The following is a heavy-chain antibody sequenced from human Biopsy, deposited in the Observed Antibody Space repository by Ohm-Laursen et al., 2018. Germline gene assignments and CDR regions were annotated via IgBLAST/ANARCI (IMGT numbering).Heavy chain of an antibody. CDR3: AREGDWIAPVDY. V-gene: IGHV3-21*01. CDR2: ISRGGQHI. J-gene: IGHJ4*02. D-gene: IGHD3/OR15-3a*01. Sequence: SLRLSCAASGFTFSAYSLDWVRQAPGKGLEWVSSISRGGQHIYYADSVKGRFTISRDDAKRSLYLQMSSLRVDDTAVYYCAREGDWIAPVDYWGQGSLVTVAS. CDR1: GFTFSAYS.